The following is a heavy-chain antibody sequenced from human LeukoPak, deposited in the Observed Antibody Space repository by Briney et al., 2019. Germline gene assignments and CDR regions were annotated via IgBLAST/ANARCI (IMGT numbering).Heavy chain of an antibody. D-gene: IGHD1-26*01. CDR3: VKESRWGYSGSPQYFDY. J-gene: IGHJ4*02. CDR2: IYSGGST. CDR1: GFTVSSNY. V-gene: IGHV3-53*01. Sequence: QTGGSLRLSCAASGFTVSSNYMSRVRQAPGKGLEWVSLIYSGGSTYYSDSVKGRFTISRDNSKNTLYLQMNSLRAEDTAVYYCVKESRWGYSGSPQYFDYWGQGTLVTVSS.